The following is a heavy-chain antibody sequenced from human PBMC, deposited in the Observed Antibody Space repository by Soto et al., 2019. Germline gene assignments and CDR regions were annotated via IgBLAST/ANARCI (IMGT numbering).Heavy chain of an antibody. CDR2: IYPGDSDA. CDR3: ARQAIVKTPFPGVFLAS. V-gene: IGHV5-51*01. J-gene: IGHJ1*01. Sequence: GESLRISCKANGYSFTRHWIGWVRQMPGKGLEWMAVIYPGDSDARYSPSFQGHVTISADSSINTAYLQWSSLKASDTAIYFCARQAIVKTPFPGVFLASCGQGT. CDR1: GYSFTRHW. D-gene: IGHD5-18*01.